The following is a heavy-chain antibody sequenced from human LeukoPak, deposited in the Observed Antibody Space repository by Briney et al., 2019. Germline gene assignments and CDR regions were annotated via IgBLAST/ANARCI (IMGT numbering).Heavy chain of an antibody. CDR3: ARGQNYDFWSGYFPFDY. Sequence: PGGSLRLSCAASGFTFSDYYMSWIRQAPGKGLEWVSYISSSGSTIYYADSVKGQFTISRDNAKNSLYLQMNSLRAEDTAVYYCARGQNYDFWSGYFPFDYWGQGTLVTVSS. CDR2: ISSSGSTI. V-gene: IGHV3-11*04. D-gene: IGHD3-3*01. CDR1: GFTFSDYY. J-gene: IGHJ4*02.